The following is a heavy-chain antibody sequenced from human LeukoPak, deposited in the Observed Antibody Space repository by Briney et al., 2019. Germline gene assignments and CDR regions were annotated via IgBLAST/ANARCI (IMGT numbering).Heavy chain of an antibody. Sequence: SETLSLTCTVSGGSIRSYYWSWIRQPPGKGLEWIGYIYYSGSTYYNPSLKSRVTISVDTSKNQFSLKLSSVTAADTAVYYCARVEGTMVRGVYWFDPWGQGTLVTVSS. CDR3: ARVEGTMVRGVYWFDP. J-gene: IGHJ5*02. V-gene: IGHV4-59*08. D-gene: IGHD3-10*01. CDR1: GGSIRSYY. CDR2: IYYSGST.